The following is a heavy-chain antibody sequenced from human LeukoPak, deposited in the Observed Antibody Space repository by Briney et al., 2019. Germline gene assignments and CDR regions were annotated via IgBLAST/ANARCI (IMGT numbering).Heavy chain of an antibody. CDR2: IYPGDSDT. V-gene: IGHV5-51*01. D-gene: IGHD3-10*01. Sequence: GESLKISCKGSGYSFTNYWIGWVRQMPGKGLEWMGIIYPGDSDTRYSPSFQGQVTISADKSISTAYLQWSSLKASDTAMYFCARLYHGSGNYYRVPDYWGQGTLVTVSS. CDR3: ARLYHGSGNYYRVPDY. J-gene: IGHJ4*02. CDR1: GYSFTNYW.